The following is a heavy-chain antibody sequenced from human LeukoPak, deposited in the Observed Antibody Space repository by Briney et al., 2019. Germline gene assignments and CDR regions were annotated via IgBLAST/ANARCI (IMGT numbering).Heavy chain of an antibody. D-gene: IGHD2-2*01. V-gene: IGHV4-30-4*01. Sequence: PSETLSLTCTVSGGSISSGDYYWSWIRQPPGKGLEWIGYIYYSGSTYYNPSLKSRVTISVDTSKNQFSLKLSSVTAADTAVYYCARGVVVVPAATQGKNWFDPWGQGTLVTVSS. J-gene: IGHJ5*02. CDR1: GGSISSGDYY. CDR2: IYYSGST. CDR3: ARGVVVVPAATQGKNWFDP.